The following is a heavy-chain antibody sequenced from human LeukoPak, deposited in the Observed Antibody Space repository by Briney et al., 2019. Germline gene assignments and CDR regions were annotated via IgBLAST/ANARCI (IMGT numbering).Heavy chain of an antibody. J-gene: IGHJ4*02. CDR3: AKCPSGVLRYFAPIDY. Sequence: GGSLRLSCAASGFTFSSYEMNWVRQAPGKGLEWVAVISSDGSNKYYADSVKGRFTISRDNSKNTLYLQMNSLRAEDTAVYYCAKCPSGVLRYFAPIDYWGQGTLVTVSS. V-gene: IGHV3-30*18. CDR1: GFTFSSYE. CDR2: ISSDGSNK. D-gene: IGHD3-9*01.